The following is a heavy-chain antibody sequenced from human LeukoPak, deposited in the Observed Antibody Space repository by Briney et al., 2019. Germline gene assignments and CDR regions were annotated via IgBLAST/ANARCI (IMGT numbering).Heavy chain of an antibody. D-gene: IGHD3-3*01. CDR1: GGSFSGYY. V-gene: IGHV4-34*01. CDR2: INHSGST. Sequence: SETLSLTCAVHGGSFSGYYWSWIRQPPGKGLEWIGEINHSGSTNYNPSLKSRVTISVDTSKNQFSLKLSSVTAADTAVYYCARGRGYDFWSGYSGHYFDYWGQGTLVTVSS. J-gene: IGHJ4*02. CDR3: ARGRGYDFWSGYSGHYFDY.